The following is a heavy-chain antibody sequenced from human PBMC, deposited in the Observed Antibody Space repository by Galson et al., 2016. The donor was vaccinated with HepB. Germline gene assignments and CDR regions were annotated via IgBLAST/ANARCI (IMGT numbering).Heavy chain of an antibody. CDR3: ARGHIYCFDY. CDR1: GFAFSSYS. CDR2: ISVGSGVI. V-gene: IGHV3-48*02. Sequence: SLRLSCAASGFAFSSYSMNWVRQAPGKGLEWISYISVGSGVIYYADSVKGRFTISRDDAKNSLSLQMNSLRDEDTAVYYCARGHIYCFDYWGQGAPVTVSS. J-gene: IGHJ4*02.